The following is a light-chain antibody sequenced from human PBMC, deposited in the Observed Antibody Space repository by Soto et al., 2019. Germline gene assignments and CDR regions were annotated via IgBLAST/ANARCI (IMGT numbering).Light chain of an antibody. Sequence: EIVLTQSPGTLSLSPGERATLSCRASQSVGSSYLAWYHQKPGQAPRLLIYGASSRATGIPDRFSGSGSGTDFTLTISRLEPEDFAVYYCQQYGSSPQTFGQGTKVDI. CDR2: GAS. CDR3: QQYGSSPQT. V-gene: IGKV3-20*01. CDR1: QSVGSSY. J-gene: IGKJ1*01.